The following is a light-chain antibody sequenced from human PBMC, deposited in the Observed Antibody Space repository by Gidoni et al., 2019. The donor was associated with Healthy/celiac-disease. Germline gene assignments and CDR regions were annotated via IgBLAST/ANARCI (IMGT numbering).Light chain of an antibody. Sequence: EIVLTQSPGTLSLSPGERATLSCRASQSVSSSYLAWYPQKPGQAPRLLSYGASSRATGIPDMFSGSGSGTDFTLTISRLEPEDFAVYYCQQYGSSRWTFXXXTKVEIK. V-gene: IGKV3-20*01. J-gene: IGKJ1*01. CDR3: QQYGSSRWT. CDR1: QSVSSSY. CDR2: GAS.